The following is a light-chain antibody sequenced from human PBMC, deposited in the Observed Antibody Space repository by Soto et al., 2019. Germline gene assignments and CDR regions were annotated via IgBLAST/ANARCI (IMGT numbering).Light chain of an antibody. J-gene: IGLJ2*01. V-gene: IGLV2-14*01. CDR3: SSYTSSSTLV. CDR1: SIDVGGYNY. CDR2: EVS. Sequence: QFALTQPASVSGSPGQSITISCTGTSIDVGGYNYVSWYQQHPGKAPKLMIYEVSNRPSGVSNRFSGSKSGNTASLTISGLQAEDEADYYCSSYTSSSTLVFGGGTKLTDL.